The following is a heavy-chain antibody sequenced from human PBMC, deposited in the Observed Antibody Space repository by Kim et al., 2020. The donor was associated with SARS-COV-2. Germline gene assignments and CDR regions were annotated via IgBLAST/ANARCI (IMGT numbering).Heavy chain of an antibody. D-gene: IGHD4-17*01. CDR1: SGSVSSGNYY. V-gene: IGHV4-61*01. CDR2: IYYSGST. CDR3: ARGFVTTDAEFFQH. Sequence: SETLSLTCTVSSGSVSSGNYYWSWIRQPPGKGLEWIGYIYYSGSTNYNPSLKSRVTISVDTSKNQFSLKLSSVTAADTAVYYCARGFVTTDAEFFQHWGQGTLVTVSS. J-gene: IGHJ1*01.